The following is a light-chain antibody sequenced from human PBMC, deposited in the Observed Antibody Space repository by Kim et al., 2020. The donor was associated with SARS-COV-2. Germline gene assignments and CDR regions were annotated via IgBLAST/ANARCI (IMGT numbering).Light chain of an antibody. CDR2: WAS. V-gene: IGKV4-1*01. CDR1: QSVLYSSSNKNY. CDR3: QQYYSSPLT. J-gene: IGKJ4*01. Sequence: DIVMTQSPDSLAVSLGERATINCKSSQSVLYSSSNKNYLNWYQQKPGQPPKLLIFWASTRESGVPDRFTGGGSGTDFTLTISRLQAEDVAVYYCQQYYSSPLTFGGGTKVDIK.